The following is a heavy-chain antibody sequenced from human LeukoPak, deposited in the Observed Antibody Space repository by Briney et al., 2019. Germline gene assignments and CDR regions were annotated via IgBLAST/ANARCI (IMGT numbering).Heavy chain of an antibody. V-gene: IGHV3-23*01. Sequence: GGSLRLSCAASGFTFSSYAMSWVRQAPGKGLEWVSAISGSGGSTYYADSVKGRFTISRDNSKNTLYLQMNSLRAEDTAVYYCAKDRHKYNYDSGGYPPYWGQGTLVTVSS. CDR3: AKDRHKYNYDSGGYPPY. D-gene: IGHD3-22*01. J-gene: IGHJ4*02. CDR1: GFTFSSYA. CDR2: ISGSGGST.